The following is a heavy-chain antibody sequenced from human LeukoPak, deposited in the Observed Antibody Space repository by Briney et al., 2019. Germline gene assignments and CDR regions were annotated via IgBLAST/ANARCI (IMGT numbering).Heavy chain of an antibody. CDR2: ISAYNGNT. J-gene: IGHJ4*02. V-gene: IGHV1-18*04. D-gene: IGHD3-10*01. CDR1: GYTFTGYY. CDR3: ARGHEELLDFDY. Sequence: GASVKDACKASGYTFTGYYMHWVRQAPGQGLEWMGWISAYNGNTNYAQKLQGRVTMTTDTSTSTAYMELRSLRSDDTAVYYCARGHEELLDFDYRGQGTLVTVSS.